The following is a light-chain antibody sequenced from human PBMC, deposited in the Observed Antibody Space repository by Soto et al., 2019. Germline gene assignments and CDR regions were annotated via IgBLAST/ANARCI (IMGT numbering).Light chain of an antibody. CDR3: MQGPHWPLT. Sequence: EVVLTQSPLSQSVTLGQPASISCKCSQSLLYSNGHTYLTWFHQRPGQPPRRLIYEVSNRDSGVPDRFSGSGSGTDFTLRISRVEVEDVGIYYCMQGPHWPLTFGGGTKVEIK. CDR1: QSLLYSNGHTY. V-gene: IGKV2-30*01. J-gene: IGKJ4*01. CDR2: EVS.